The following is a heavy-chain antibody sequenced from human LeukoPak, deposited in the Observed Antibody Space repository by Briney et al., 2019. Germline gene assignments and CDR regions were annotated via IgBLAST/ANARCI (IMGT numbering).Heavy chain of an antibody. Sequence: GGSLRLPCAASGFTFCCCSMSRVRQAPGKGLEWVSVIYSGGSTYYADSVKGRFSISRDKSKNALYVQMNTLRAEDTAVYYCARGGGDDAFNIWGQGTMVTVSS. CDR1: GFTFCCCS. CDR3: ARGGGDDAFNI. J-gene: IGHJ3*02. D-gene: IGHD3-16*01. CDR2: IYSGGST. V-gene: IGHV3-66*01.